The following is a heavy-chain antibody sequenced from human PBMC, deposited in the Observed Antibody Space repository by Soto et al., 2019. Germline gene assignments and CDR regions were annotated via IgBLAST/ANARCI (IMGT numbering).Heavy chain of an antibody. CDR2: INHSGST. V-gene: IGHV4-34*01. J-gene: IGHJ4*02. CDR3: ARGWRELQRGRSFDY. CDR1: GGSFSGYY. D-gene: IGHD1-26*01. Sequence: LSLTCAVYGGSFSGYYWSWIRQPPGKGLEWIGEINHSGSTNYNPSLKSRVTISVDTSKNQFSLKLSSVTAADTAVYYCARGWRELQRGRSFDYWGQGTLVTVSS.